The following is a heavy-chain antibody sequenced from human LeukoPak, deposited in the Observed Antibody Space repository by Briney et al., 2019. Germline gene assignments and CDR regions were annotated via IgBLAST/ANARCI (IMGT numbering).Heavy chain of an antibody. D-gene: IGHD2-8*01. CDR2: ISSSGSTI. CDR3: VRYCTIAICSRRNFDY. J-gene: IGHJ4*02. CDR1: GFTFSSYE. V-gene: IGHV3-48*03. Sequence: GGSLRLSCAASGFTFSSYEMNWVRQAPGKGLEWVSYISSSGSTIYYADSVKGRFTISRDNAKNSLYLQMNSLRAEDTAVYYCVRYCTIAICSRRNFDYWGQGTLVTVSS.